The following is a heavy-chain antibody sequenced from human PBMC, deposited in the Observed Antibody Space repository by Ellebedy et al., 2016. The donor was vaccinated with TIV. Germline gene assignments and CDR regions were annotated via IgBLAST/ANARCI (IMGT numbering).Heavy chain of an antibody. CDR3: AKMGSYHYASWFDT. CDR2: IMAMFGTA. V-gene: IGHV1-69*13. D-gene: IGHD3-16*02. CDR1: GGPLRNYA. J-gene: IGHJ5*02. Sequence: ASVKVSCKASGGPLRNYAMSWVRQAPGQGLEWMGGIMAMFGTAHYAQKFQGRVTITADEFATTAYMELRSLRSDDTAVYYCAKMGSYHYASWFDTWGQGTLVTVSS.